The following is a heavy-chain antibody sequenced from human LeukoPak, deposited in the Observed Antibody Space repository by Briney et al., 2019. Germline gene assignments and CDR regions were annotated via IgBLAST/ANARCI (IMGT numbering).Heavy chain of an antibody. V-gene: IGHV3-7*01. Sequence: PGGSLRLSCVASGFTFSGYWMSWVRQAPGKGLEWVANIKQDGSEKYYVDSMEGRFTISRDNAKNSLYLQMNSLRAEDTAVYFCARVITVYNDYEEVAESFQHWGQGTLVTVSS. CDR2: IKQDGSEK. CDR1: GFTFSGYW. J-gene: IGHJ1*01. CDR3: ARVITVYNDYEEVAESFQH. D-gene: IGHD4-17*01.